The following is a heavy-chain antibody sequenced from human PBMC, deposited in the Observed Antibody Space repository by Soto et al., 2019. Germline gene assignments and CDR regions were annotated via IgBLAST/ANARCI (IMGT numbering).Heavy chain of an antibody. V-gene: IGHV4-59*01. J-gene: IGHJ6*02. CDR3: ARDLWGYCGTDCYPLDV. Sequence: QVRLQESGPGLVKPSETLSLTCTVSGGSISRYYWSWIRQPPGKGLEWIGYLDNTGSTIYNPSLWSRVAISVDTSKIQFSRKLNSLTVADTAVYYCARDLWGYCGTDCYPLDVWGQGTTVTVSS. CDR1: GGSISRYY. CDR2: LDNTGST. D-gene: IGHD2-21*02.